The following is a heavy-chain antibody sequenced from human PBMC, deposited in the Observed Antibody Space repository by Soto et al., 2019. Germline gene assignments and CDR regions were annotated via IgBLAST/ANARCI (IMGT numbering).Heavy chain of an antibody. Sequence: QEQLVQSGPEVKKPGSSVKVSCKDSGGLFSSFVISWVRQAPGQGLEWLGGIIPVFGTTNYAEKFQGRVKITADESTTTSYMELSSLRPDDTAVYYCAAGDSSDTGDYWGQGTLVTVSS. J-gene: IGHJ4*02. CDR2: IIPVFGTT. CDR1: GGLFSSFV. D-gene: IGHD5-18*01. CDR3: AAGDSSDTGDY. V-gene: IGHV1-69*01.